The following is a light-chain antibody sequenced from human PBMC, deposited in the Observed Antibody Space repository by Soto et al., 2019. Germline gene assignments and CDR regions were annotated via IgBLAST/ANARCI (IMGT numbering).Light chain of an antibody. V-gene: IGLV1-44*01. Sequence: QSVLTQPPSASGTPGQRVTISCSGSRSNIGRYTVNWFQQLPGTAPKLLIYSNNQRPSGVPDRFSGSKSGTSASLAISGLQSEDEADYYCAAWDDSLNGVVFGGGTKLTVL. J-gene: IGLJ2*01. CDR3: AAWDDSLNGVV. CDR2: SNN. CDR1: RSNIGRYT.